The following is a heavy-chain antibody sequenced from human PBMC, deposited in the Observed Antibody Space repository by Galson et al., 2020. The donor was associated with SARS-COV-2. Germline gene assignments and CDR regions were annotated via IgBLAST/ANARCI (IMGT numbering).Heavy chain of an antibody. CDR1: GDSFTKYW. J-gene: IGHJ4*02. CDR3: ARHRVGRTSFFDF. D-gene: IGHD1-26*01. CDR2: IYPGDSET. Sequence: ESLKISCQGYGDSFTKYWIGWVRQTPEKGLEWMGIIYPGDSETRYNPSFQGQVTISVDKSVTTAYLQWSSLKASDSAMYYCARHRVGRTSFFDFWGQGTLVTVSS. V-gene: IGHV5-51*01.